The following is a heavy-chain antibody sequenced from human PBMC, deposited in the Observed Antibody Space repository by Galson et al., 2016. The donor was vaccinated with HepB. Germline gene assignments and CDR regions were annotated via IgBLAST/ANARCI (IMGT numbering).Heavy chain of an antibody. J-gene: IGHJ1*01. CDR3: AIPYNYETIGFHQYFLH. CDR1: GFTFSSYS. CDR2: ISSSSYTT. V-gene: IGHV3-48*02. Sequence: SLRLSCAASGFTFSSYSMSWVRQAPGKGLEWVSYISSSSYTTHYADSVKGRFIISRDNAKNSLYLQMDSLRDEDTAMYYCAIPYNYETIGFHQYFLHWGQGTLVTASS. D-gene: IGHD3-22*01.